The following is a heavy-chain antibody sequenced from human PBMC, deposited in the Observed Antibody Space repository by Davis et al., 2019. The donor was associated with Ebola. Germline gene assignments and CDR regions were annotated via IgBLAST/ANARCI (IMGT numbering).Heavy chain of an antibody. J-gene: IGHJ4*02. CDR3: ATYFTIFGVVSDY. CDR1: GYTFTSYY. CDR2: INPSGGST. Sequence: GESLKISCAASGYTFTSYYMHWVRQAPGQGLEWMGIINPSGGSTSYAQKFQGRVTMTRDTSTSTVYMELSSLRSEDTAVYYCATYFTIFGVVSDYWGQGTLVTVSS. V-gene: IGHV1-46*01. D-gene: IGHD3-3*01.